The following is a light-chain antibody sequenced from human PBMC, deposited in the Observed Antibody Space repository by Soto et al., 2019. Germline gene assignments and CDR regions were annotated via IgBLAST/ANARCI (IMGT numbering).Light chain of an antibody. CDR3: QKYNIAPQT. Sequence: DIEMTQSPSSLSACVGDIFTITCRASQGISNFLAWYQQKPGKVPKLLIYAASTLQSGVPSRFSGSGSGTDFTLTISSLQPEDVATYYCQKYNIAPQTFGHGTRLEIK. J-gene: IGKJ5*01. V-gene: IGKV1-27*01. CDR2: AAS. CDR1: QGISNF.